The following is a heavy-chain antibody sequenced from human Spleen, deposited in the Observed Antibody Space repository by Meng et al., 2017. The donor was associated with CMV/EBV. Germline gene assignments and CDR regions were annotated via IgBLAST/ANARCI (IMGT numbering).Heavy chain of an antibody. Sequence: SGFTFSSDGMSWVRQAPGKGLEWVANIKQDGSEKYYVDSVKGRFTISRDNAKNSLSLQMNSLRAEDTAVYHCARASGKSSNWYSLLDYWGQGTLVTVSS. CDR2: IKQDGSEK. D-gene: IGHD6-13*01. V-gene: IGHV3-7*02. CDR1: GFTFSSDG. CDR3: ARASGKSSNWYSLLDY. J-gene: IGHJ4*02.